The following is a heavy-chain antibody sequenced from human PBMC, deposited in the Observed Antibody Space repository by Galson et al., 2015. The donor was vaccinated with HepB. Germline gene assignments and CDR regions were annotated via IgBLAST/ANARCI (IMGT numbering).Heavy chain of an antibody. CDR3: ARAAGTPGIAEAAALDI. CDR1: GGSVSSGSYY. J-gene: IGHJ3*02. V-gene: IGHV4-61*02. CDR2: IHKSGST. Sequence: TLSLTCTVSGGSVSSGSYYWSWIRQPAGKGLEWIGRIHKSGSTSDNPSLNSRVVISIDTSKNQFSLKLSSVTAADTAVYFCARAAGTPGIAEAAALDIWGQGTMVTVSS. D-gene: IGHD6-13*01.